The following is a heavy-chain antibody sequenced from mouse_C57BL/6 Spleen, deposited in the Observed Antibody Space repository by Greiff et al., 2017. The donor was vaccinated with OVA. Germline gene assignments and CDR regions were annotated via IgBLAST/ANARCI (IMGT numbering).Heavy chain of an antibody. CDR1: GYTFTSYW. V-gene: IGHV1-50*01. J-gene: IGHJ3*01. CDR2: IDPSDSYT. Sequence: QVHVKQPGAELVKPGASVKLSCKASGYTFTSYWMQWVKQRPGQGLEWIGEIDPSDSYTNYNQKFKGKATLTVDTSSSTAYMQLSSLTSEDSAVYYCAGTFFAYWGQGTLVTVSA. CDR3: AGTFFAY. D-gene: IGHD3-3*01.